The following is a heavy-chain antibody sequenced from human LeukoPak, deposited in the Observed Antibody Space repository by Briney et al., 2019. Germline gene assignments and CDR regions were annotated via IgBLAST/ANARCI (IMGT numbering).Heavy chain of an antibody. CDR1: GYTFTGYY. V-gene: IGHV1-8*02. D-gene: IGHD6-6*01. Sequence: ASVKVSCKASGYTFTGYYMHWVRQATGQGLEWMGWMNPNSGNTGYAQKFQGRVTMTRNTSISTAYMELSSLKSEDTAVYYCAKIGAAARRTPNPRWFDPWGQGTLVTVSS. CDR3: AKIGAAARRTPNPRWFDP. CDR2: MNPNSGNT. J-gene: IGHJ5*02.